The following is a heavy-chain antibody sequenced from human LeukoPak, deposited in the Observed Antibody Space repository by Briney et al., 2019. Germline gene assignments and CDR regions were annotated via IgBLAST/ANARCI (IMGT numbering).Heavy chain of an antibody. CDR1: GFTFSSYG. D-gene: IGHD3-10*01. J-gene: IGHJ3*02. V-gene: IGHV3-23*01. CDR2: ISGSGGST. Sequence: QPGGSLRLSCAASGFTFSSYGMSWVRQAPGKGLEWVSAISGSGGSTYYADSVKGRFTISRDNSKNTLYLQMNSLRAEDTAVYYCAKALQTYYYGSGSYYKDAFDIWGQGTMVTVSS. CDR3: AKALQTYYYGSGSYYKDAFDI.